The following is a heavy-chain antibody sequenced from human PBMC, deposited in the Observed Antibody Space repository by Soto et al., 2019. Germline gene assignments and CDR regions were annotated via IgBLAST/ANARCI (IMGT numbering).Heavy chain of an antibody. CDR1: GGSVSNKTYY. J-gene: IGHJ4*02. D-gene: IGHD4-17*01. CDR2: VYYSGTT. V-gene: IGHV4-61*01. CDR3: ARATAVPNTLRSRYFVDY. Sequence: SETLSLTCSVSGGSVSNKTYYWSWIRQPPGKRLEWIGYVYYSGTTNYNPSLKSRVTISVDLSKNQFSLRLSSVTTADTALYYCARATAVPNTLRSRYFVDYWGQGTLVTVSS.